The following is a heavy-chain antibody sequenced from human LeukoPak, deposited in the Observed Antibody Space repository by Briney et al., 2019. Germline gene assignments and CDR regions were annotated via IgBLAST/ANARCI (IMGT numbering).Heavy chain of an antibody. V-gene: IGHV4-61*02. J-gene: IGHJ5*02. CDR2: IYISGNT. Sequence: PSETLSLTXTVSGDSISSDTYYWTWIRQPAGKGLEWIGRIYISGNTNYNPSLKSRVTISVDTSKNQFSLNLNSVTAADTAVYYCAGTRRYCSGGSCYNWFDPWGQGTLVTVSS. CDR3: AGTRRYCSGGSCYNWFDP. CDR1: GDSISSDTYY. D-gene: IGHD2-15*01.